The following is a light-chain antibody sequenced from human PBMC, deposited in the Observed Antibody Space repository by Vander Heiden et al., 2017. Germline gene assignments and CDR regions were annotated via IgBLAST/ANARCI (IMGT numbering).Light chain of an antibody. CDR1: NIASKS. CDR3: QVWESSGDHVV. V-gene: IGLV3-21*02. J-gene: IGLJ2*01. CDR2: DDR. Sequence: VLPQQPSVSVAPGQTASITCGRNNIASKSVHWYQQKPGLAPVLVLYDDRDRPSGIPERFSGSNSGNTATLTITRVEAGDEADYYCQVWESSGDHVVFGGGTKLTVL.